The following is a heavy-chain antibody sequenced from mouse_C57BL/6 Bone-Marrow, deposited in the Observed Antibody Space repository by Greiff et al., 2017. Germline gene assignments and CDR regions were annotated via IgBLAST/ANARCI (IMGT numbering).Heavy chain of an antibody. Sequence: VKLQQPGAELVKPGASVKLSCKASGYTFTSYWMQWVKQRPGQGLEWIGEIDPSDSYTNYNQKFKGQATLTVDTSSSTAYMQLSSLTSEDSAVYYCARWGLRGYAMDYWGQGTSVTVSS. J-gene: IGHJ4*01. V-gene: IGHV1-50*01. D-gene: IGHD2-4*01. CDR2: IDPSDSYT. CDR1: GYTFTSYW. CDR3: ARWGLRGYAMDY.